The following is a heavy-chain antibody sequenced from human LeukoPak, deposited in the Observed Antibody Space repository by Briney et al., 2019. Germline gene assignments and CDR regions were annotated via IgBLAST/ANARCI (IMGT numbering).Heavy chain of an antibody. J-gene: IGHJ4*02. CDR1: GGSISSYY. V-gene: IGHV4-59*01. CDR3: ATGSSRDGYNFYY. D-gene: IGHD5-24*01. Sequence: PSETLSLTCTVSGGSISSYYWSWIRQPPGKGLERIGYIYGRGSTNYNPSLKSRVTISVGTSKNQFSLKLSSVTAADTAVYYCATGSSRDGYNFYYWGQGTLVTVSS. CDR2: IYGRGST.